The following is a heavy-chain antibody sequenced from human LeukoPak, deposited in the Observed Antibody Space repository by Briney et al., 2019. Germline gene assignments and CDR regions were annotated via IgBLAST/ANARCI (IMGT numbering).Heavy chain of an antibody. Sequence: GGSLRLSCAASGFTFSSYSMNWVRQAPGKGLEWVSYISSSSSTIYYADSVKGRFTISRDNAKNSLYLQMNSLRAEDTAVYYCARGPILGAFHFDYWGQGTLVTVSS. CDR2: ISSSSSTI. J-gene: IGHJ4*02. V-gene: IGHV3-48*04. D-gene: IGHD1-26*01. CDR1: GFTFSSYS. CDR3: ARGPILGAFHFDY.